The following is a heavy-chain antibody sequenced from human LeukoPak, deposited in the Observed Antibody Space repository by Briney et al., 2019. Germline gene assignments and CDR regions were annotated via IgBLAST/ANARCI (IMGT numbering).Heavy chain of an antibody. CDR1: GGSISSYY. Sequence: SEALSLTCTVSGGSISSYYWSWLRQPPGKGLEWIGYIYYSGSTNYNPSLKSRVTISVDTSKNQFSLKLSSVTAADTAVYYCAREGIAAAGTEYYFDYWGQGTLVTVSS. CDR3: AREGIAAAGTEYYFDY. J-gene: IGHJ4*02. CDR2: IYYSGST. V-gene: IGHV4-59*01. D-gene: IGHD6-13*01.